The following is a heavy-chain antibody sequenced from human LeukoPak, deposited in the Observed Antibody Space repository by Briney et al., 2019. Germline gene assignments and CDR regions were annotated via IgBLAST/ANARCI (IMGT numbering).Heavy chain of an antibody. CDR2: INPSGGST. V-gene: IGHV1-46*01. J-gene: IGHJ4*02. D-gene: IGHD3-22*01. Sequence: GASVKVSCKASGYTFTGYYMHWVRQAPGQGLEWMAIINPSGGSTNYAQKFQGRVTMTRDTSTSTVYMELSSLTSEDTAVYYCARSAYYESSGYYYGYWGQGTLVTVSS. CDR3: ARSAYYESSGYYYGY. CDR1: GYTFTGYY.